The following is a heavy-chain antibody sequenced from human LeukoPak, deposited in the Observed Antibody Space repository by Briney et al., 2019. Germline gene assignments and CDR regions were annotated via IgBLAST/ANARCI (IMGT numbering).Heavy chain of an antibody. J-gene: IGHJ5*02. CDR2: ISSSSSYI. Sequence: GGSLRLSCAASGFTFSSYIMNWVRQAPGKGLEWVSSISSSSSYIYYADSVKGRFTISRDNAKNSLYLQMNSLRAEDTAVYYCASLIVGVYGFGPWGQGTLVTVSS. CDR1: GFTFSSYI. D-gene: IGHD1-26*01. CDR3: ASLIVGVYGFGP. V-gene: IGHV3-21*01.